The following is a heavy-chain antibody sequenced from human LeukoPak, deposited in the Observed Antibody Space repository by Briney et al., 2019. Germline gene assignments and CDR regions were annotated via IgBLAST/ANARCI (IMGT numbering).Heavy chain of an antibody. CDR1: GGSFSGYY. CDR2: INHSGST. D-gene: IGHD2-15*01. V-gene: IGHV4-34*01. CDR3: ARRVGCSGGSCCVSLREFDY. J-gene: IGHJ4*02. Sequence: SETLSLTCAVYGGSFSGYYWSWIRQPPGKGLEWIGEINHSGSTNYNPSLKSRVTISVDTSKNQFSLKLSSVTAADTAVYYCARRVGCSGGSCCVSLREFDYWGQGTLVTVSS.